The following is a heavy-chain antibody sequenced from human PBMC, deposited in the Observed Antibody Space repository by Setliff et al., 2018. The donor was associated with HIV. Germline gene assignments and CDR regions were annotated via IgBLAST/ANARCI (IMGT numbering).Heavy chain of an antibody. Sequence: PGGSLRLSWAVSGLTFSRYGFHWVRQVPGKGLDWVTFIQYDESNKYYGDSVKGRFTISRDNVKNSLYLQMNSLRAEDTAVYYCARDRYSGSSTDYWGQGTLVTVSS. CDR2: IQYDESNK. V-gene: IGHV3-30*02. J-gene: IGHJ4*02. D-gene: IGHD1-26*01. CDR1: GLTFSRYG. CDR3: ARDRYSGSSTDY.